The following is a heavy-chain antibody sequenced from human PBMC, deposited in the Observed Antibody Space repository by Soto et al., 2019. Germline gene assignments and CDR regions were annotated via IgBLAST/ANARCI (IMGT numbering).Heavy chain of an antibody. CDR3: ARDYGDIVATIYLGWFDP. CDR2: IIPILGIA. D-gene: IGHD5-12*01. CDR1: GGTFSSYT. J-gene: IGHJ5*02. Sequence: SVKVSCKASGGTFSSYTISWVRQAPGQGLEWMGRIIPILGIANYAQRFQGRVTITADKSTSTAYMELSSLRFEDTAVYYCARDYGDIVATIYLGWFDPWGQGTLVPVSS. V-gene: IGHV1-69*04.